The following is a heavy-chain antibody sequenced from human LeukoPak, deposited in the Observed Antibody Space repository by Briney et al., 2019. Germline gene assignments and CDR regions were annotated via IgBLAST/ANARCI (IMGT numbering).Heavy chain of an antibody. Sequence: GGSLRLSCAASGFTFSSYSMNWVRQAPGKGLEWVGRIRNKVNSYTTEYAASVKGRFTISRDESKNSLYLQMNSLKTEDTAVYYCTRNMGIWGQGTMVTVSS. V-gene: IGHV3-72*01. CDR3: TRNMGI. CDR2: IRNKVNSYTT. D-gene: IGHD2/OR15-2a*01. CDR1: GFTFSSYS. J-gene: IGHJ3*02.